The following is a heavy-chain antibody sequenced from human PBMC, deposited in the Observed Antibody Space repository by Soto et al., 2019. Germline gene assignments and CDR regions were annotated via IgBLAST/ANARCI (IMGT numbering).Heavy chain of an antibody. CDR1: GGSISNYY. V-gene: IGHV4-59*12. CDR2: IYSSGST. Sequence: PSETLSLTCTVSGGSISNYYWNWIRQSPGKGLEWIGYIYSSGSTHYNPSLQSRVTISVDTSETQFSLKLSSVTAADTAVYYCARGAYGDYAHWGQGTLVTVSS. CDR3: ARGAYGDYAH. D-gene: IGHD4-17*01. J-gene: IGHJ4*02.